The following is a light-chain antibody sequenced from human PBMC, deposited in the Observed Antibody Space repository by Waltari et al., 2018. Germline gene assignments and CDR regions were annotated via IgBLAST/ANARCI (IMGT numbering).Light chain of an antibody. J-gene: IGKJ4*01. CDR2: AAS. CDR3: QQYDETTPLT. CDR1: HGITDY. V-gene: IGKV1-NL1*01. Sequence: DIQMTQSPSSLSGSIGDRVTITCRVCHGITDYLAWYQQKPGKAPKLLLYAASQFETGVPFRFSGSGSGTDFTLTITGLQSEDFGTYFCQQYDETTPLTFGGGTKVEIK.